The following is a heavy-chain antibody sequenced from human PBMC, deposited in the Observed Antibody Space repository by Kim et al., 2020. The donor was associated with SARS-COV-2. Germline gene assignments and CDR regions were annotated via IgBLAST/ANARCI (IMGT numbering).Heavy chain of an antibody. CDR1: GFTFSSYW. CDR3: MRGPAGDY. CDR2: IRQDGSEK. V-gene: IGHV3-7*01. J-gene: IGHJ4*02. Sequence: GGSLRLSCAASGFTFSSYWMTWVRQGLGKGLEWVGDIRQDGSEKYYMDSVKGRFTISRDNAKNSLYLQMNSLRAEDTAVYYCMRGPAGDYWGQGTLVTVSS.